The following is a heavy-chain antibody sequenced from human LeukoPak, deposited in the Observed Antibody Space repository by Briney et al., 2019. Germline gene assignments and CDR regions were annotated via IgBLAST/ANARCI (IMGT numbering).Heavy chain of an antibody. CDR1: GFTFNDYA. J-gene: IGHJ6*03. D-gene: IGHD4-11*01. CDR3: AKDRKRVTTFYYYYMDV. Sequence: GGSLRLSCAASGFTFNDYAMYWVRQAPGKGLEWVALISYDGYDNSYADSVRGRFTISRDNSKNTLYLQMNSLRAEDTAVYYCAKDRKRVTTFYYYYMDVWGKGTTVTVSS. V-gene: IGHV3-30-3*01. CDR2: ISYDGYDN.